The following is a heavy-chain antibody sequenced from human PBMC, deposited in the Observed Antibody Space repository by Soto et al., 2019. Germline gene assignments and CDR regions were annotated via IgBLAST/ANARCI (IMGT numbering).Heavy chain of an antibody. CDR3: ARDLSGTTWDWLDP. V-gene: IGHV1-18*01. CDR2: ISAYNGNT. J-gene: IGHJ5*02. Sequence: ASVKVSCKASGYTFTSYGISWVRQAPGQGLEWMGWISAYNGNTNYAQKLQGRVTMTTDTSTSTAYMELRSLRSDDTAVYYCARDLSGTTWDWLDPWGQGTQVTVSS. CDR1: GYTFTSYG. D-gene: IGHD1-7*01.